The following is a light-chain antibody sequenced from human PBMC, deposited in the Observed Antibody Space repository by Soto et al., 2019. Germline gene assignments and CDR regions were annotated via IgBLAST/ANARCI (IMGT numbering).Light chain of an antibody. CDR3: LHRSNWPPT. J-gene: IGKJ5*01. V-gene: IGKV3-11*01. CDR2: DAS. Sequence: EIVLTQSPATLSLSPGARATLSCRASLSVSSYLAWYQQKPGQAPRLLIYDASNRATGIPARFSGSGSGTDFTLTISNLEPEDFAVYYCLHRSNWPPTFGQGTRLEIK. CDR1: LSVSSY.